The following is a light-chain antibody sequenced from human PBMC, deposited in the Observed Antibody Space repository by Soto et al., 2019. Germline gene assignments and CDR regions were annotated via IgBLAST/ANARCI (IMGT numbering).Light chain of an antibody. CDR3: SSYAGSNWYV. Sequence: SVLAQPPPPSASPGQSVTISCPGTNSVVGGYNYVSWYQQYPGKAPKLIIYEVNERPSGVPDRFSGSKSGNTASLTVSGLQTADEADYYCSSYAGSNWYVFGTGTKVTVL. V-gene: IGLV2-8*01. CDR2: EVN. CDR1: NSVVGGYNY. J-gene: IGLJ1*01.